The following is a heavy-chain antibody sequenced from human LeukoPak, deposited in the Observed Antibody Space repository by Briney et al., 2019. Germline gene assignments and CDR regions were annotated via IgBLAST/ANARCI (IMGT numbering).Heavy chain of an antibody. D-gene: IGHD3-10*01. Sequence: GGSLRLSCAASGFTFSSYAMSWVRQAPGKGLEWVSAISGSGGSTYYADSVKGRFTISRDNSKNTLYLQMNSLRAEDTAVYYCAKDTHNQDVLLWFGELFPYGMDVWGKGTTVTVSS. V-gene: IGHV3-23*01. J-gene: IGHJ6*04. CDR3: AKDTHNQDVLLWFGELFPYGMDV. CDR2: ISGSGGST. CDR1: GFTFSSYA.